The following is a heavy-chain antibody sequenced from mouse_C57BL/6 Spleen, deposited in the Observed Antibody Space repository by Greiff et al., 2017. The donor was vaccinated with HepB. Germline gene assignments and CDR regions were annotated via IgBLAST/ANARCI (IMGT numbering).Heavy chain of an antibody. CDR2: ISDGGSYT. V-gene: IGHV5-4*03. CDR3: ARGLTTWDY. CDR1: GFTFSSYA. Sequence: EVKLVESGGGLVKPGGSLKLSCAASGFTFSSYAMSWVRQTPEKRLEWVATISDGGSYTYYPDNVKGRFTISRDNAKNNLYLQMSHLKSEDTAMYYCARGLTTWDYWGQGTTLTVSS. D-gene: IGHD1-1*01. J-gene: IGHJ2*01.